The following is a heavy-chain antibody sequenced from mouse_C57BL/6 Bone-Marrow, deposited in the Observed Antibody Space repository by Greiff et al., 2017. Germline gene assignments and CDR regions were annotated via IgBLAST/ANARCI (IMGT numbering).Heavy chain of an antibody. CDR1: GYTFTSYG. CDR3: ARRGDYGAGYFDY. V-gene: IGHV1-81*01. J-gene: IGHJ2*01. D-gene: IGHD2-4*01. Sequence: VQRVESGAELARPGASVKLSCKASGYTFTSYGISWVKQRTGQGLEWIGEIYPRSGNTYYNEKFKGKATLTADKSSSTGYMELRSLTSEDSAVYFYARRGDYGAGYFDYWGQGTTLTVSS. CDR2: IYPRSGNT.